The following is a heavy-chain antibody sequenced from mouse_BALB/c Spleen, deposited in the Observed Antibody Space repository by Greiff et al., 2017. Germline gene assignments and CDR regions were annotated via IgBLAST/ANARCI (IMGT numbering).Heavy chain of an antibody. J-gene: IGHJ2*01. D-gene: IGHD1-2*01. CDR1: GYTFTDYW. V-gene: IGHV1-69*01. CDR2: IDTSDSYT. Sequence: VQLQQPGAELVMPGASVKMSCKASGYTFTDYWMHWVKQRPGQGLEWIGAIDTSDSYTSYNQKFKGKATLTVDESSSTAYMQLSSLTSEDSAVYDWARSGIRRLRYFDYWGQGTTLTVSS. CDR3: ARSGIRRLRYFDY.